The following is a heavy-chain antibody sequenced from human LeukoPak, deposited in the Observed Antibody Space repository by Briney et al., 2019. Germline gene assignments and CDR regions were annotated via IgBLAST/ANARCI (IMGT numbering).Heavy chain of an antibody. J-gene: IGHJ4*02. CDR1: GGTFSSYA. CDR3: AREAATNFDY. V-gene: IGHV1-69*04. Sequence: GASVKVSCKASGGTFSSYAISWVRQAPGQGLEWMGRIIPILGMANYAQKFQGRVTITADKSTSTAYMELSSLRSEDTAVYYCAREAATNFDYWGQGTLVTVSS. D-gene: IGHD6-25*01. CDR2: IIPILGMA.